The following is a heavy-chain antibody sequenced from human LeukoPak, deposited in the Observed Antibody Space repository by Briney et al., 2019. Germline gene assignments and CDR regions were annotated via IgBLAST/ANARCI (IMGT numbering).Heavy chain of an antibody. CDR2: FDPEDGET. D-gene: IGHD3-10*01. CDR1: GYTLTELS. V-gene: IGHV1-24*01. CDR3: ARDAYGSGSHALRYDY. J-gene: IGHJ4*02. Sequence: ASVKVSFKVSGYTLTELSMHWVRQAPGKGLEWMGGFDPEDGETIYAQKFQGRVTMTEDTSTDTAYMELSSLRSEDTAVYYCARDAYGSGSHALRYDYWGQGTLVTVSS.